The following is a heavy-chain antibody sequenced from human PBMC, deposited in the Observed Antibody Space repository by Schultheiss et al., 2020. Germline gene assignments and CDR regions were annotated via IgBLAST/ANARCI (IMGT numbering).Heavy chain of an antibody. Sequence: GESLKISCAASGFTFSTCGMHWVRQAPGKGLEWVSYISSSGSTIYYADSVKGRFTISRDNAKNSLYLQMNSLRAEDTAVYYCARSSRPHRIPLRVPVDYWGQGTLVTVSS. CDR1: GFTFSTCG. CDR2: ISSSGSTI. D-gene: IGHD3-16*01. J-gene: IGHJ4*02. CDR3: ARSSRPHRIPLRVPVDY. V-gene: IGHV3-48*04.